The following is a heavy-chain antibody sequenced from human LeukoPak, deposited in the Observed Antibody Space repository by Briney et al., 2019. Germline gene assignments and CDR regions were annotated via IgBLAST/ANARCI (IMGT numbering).Heavy chain of an antibody. CDR3: AREGRGWMVRGYFDY. D-gene: IGHD3-10*01. CDR2: INTNTGNP. V-gene: IGHV7-4-1*02. J-gene: IGHJ4*02. CDR1: GYTFTSYA. Sequence: ASVKVSCKASGYTFTSYAMNWVRQAPGQGLEWMGWINTNTGNPTYAQGFTGRFVFSLDTSVSTAYLQISSLKAEDTAVYYCAREGRGWMVRGYFDYWGQGTLVTVSS.